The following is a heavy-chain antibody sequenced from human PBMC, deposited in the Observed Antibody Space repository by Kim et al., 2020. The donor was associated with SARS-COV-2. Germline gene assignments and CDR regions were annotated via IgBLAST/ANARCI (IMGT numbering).Heavy chain of an antibody. J-gene: IGHJ4*02. CDR2: IYYSGST. CDR1: GDSISPYY. CDR3: ARLWGNTKDY. D-gene: IGHD3-16*01. Sequence: SETLSLTCTVSGDSISPYYWSWIRQPPGKGLEWIAYIYYSGSTKYNPSLKSRVTISVDTSKNQFSLKLTSVTAADTAVYYCARLWGNTKDYWGQGTLVTVSS. V-gene: IGHV4-59*08.